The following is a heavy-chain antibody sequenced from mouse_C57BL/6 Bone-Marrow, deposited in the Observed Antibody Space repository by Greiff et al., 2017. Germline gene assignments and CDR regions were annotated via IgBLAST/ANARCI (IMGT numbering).Heavy chain of an antibody. D-gene: IGHD1-2*01. CDR1: GYTFTNYW. CDR2: IYPGGGYT. Sequence: QVQLQQSGAELVRPGTSVKMSCKASGYTFTNYWIGWAKQRPGHGLEWIGDIYPGGGYTNYNEKFKGKATLTADKPSSTAYMQFSSLTSEDSAIYYCARSYYYGWGFAYWGQGTLVTVSA. J-gene: IGHJ3*01. V-gene: IGHV1-63*01. CDR3: ARSYYYGWGFAY.